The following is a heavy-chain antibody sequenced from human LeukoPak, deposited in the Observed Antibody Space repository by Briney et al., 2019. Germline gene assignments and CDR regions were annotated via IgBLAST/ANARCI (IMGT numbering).Heavy chain of an antibody. V-gene: IGHV4-31*03. Sequence: SQTLSLTCTVSGTSIGSGRHYWSWLRQLPGKGLEWIGYIYYSGGTYTTPSLKSRVTMSVDTSKNQFSLKLNSVTAADTAVYYCARSHPFDHWGQGTLVIVSS. J-gene: IGHJ5*02. CDR3: ARSHPFDH. CDR2: IYYSGGT. CDR1: GTSIGSGRHY.